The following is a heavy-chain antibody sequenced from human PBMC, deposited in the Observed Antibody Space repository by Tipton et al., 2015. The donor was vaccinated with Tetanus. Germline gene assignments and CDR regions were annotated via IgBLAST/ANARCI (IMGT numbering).Heavy chain of an antibody. Sequence: GSLRLSCAASGFPFSTYWMHWVRLAPGKGLVWVSRIDSGGSGTSYADSVKGRFTISRDNAKNTLFLQMNSLRAEDTAVYFCARVVRSAFDPSRYYRATDYWGQGTLVSVSS. D-gene: IGHD3-22*01. CDR2: IDSGGSGT. CDR3: ARVVRSAFDPSRYYRATDY. J-gene: IGHJ4*02. CDR1: GFPFSTYW. V-gene: IGHV3-74*01.